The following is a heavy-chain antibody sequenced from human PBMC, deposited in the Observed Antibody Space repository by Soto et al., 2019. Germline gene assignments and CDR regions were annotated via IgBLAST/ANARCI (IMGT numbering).Heavy chain of an antibody. V-gene: IGHV3-33*01. Sequence: QVQLVESGGGVVQPGRSLRLSCAASGFTFSSYGMHWVRQAPGKGLEWVAVIWYDGSNKYYADSVKGRFTISRDNSKNTLYLQMNSLRAEDTAVYSCAREYYYGSGSDYWGQGTLVTVSS. CDR2: IWYDGSNK. J-gene: IGHJ4*02. D-gene: IGHD3-10*01. CDR1: GFTFSSYG. CDR3: AREYYYGSGSDY.